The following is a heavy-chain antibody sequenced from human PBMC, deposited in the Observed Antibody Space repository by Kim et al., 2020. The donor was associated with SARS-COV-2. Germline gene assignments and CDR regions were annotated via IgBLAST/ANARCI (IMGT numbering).Heavy chain of an antibody. CDR2: HAGIT. J-gene: IGHJ1*01. Sequence: HAGITNYNPSLRSRISMSVDTSKNQFSLKLSSVTAADTAVYYCAAGAPGHWGQGTLVTVSS. CDR3: AAGAPGH. V-gene: IGHV4-34*01.